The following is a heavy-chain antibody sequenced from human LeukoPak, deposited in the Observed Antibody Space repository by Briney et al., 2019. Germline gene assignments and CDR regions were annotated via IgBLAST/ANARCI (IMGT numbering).Heavy chain of an antibody. CDR1: GFTFSNAW. Sequence: GGSLRLSCAASGFTFSNAWMNWVRQAPGKGLEWVGRIKSKTDGGTTDYAAPVKGRFTISRDDSKNTLYLQMNSLKTEDTAVYYCTTLTYYDFWSGYFLGGINFDYWGQGTLVTVSS. CDR2: IKSKTDGGTT. CDR3: TTLTYYDFWSGYFLGGINFDY. V-gene: IGHV3-15*07. D-gene: IGHD3-3*01. J-gene: IGHJ4*02.